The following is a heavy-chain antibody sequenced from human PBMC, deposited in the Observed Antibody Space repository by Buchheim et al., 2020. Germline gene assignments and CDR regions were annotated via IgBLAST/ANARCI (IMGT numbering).Heavy chain of an antibody. V-gene: IGHV3-30-3*01. CDR1: GFTFSHYA. D-gene: IGHD4-17*01. CDR2: MSYDGSNQ. J-gene: IGHJ4*02. Sequence: QVQLVESGGGVVQPGRSLRISCEASGFTFSHYAMHWVRQAPGRGLEWVAVMSYDGSNQYYADSVKGRFTISRDNSKSNLYMQMISLEVEDTAVYYCAREAYGDLYFDSWGQGTL. CDR3: AREAYGDLYFDS.